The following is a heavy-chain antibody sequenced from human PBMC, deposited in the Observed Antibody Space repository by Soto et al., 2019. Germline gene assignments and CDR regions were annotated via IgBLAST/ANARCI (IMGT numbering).Heavy chain of an antibody. Sequence: TLSLTCTVSGGSISSYYWSWIRQPPGKGLEWIGYISYSGSTNYNPSIKSRVTISVDTSKNQFSLKLSSVTAADTAVYYCARAGNGDRYYFDYWGQGTLVTVSS. J-gene: IGHJ4*02. V-gene: IGHV4-59*01. D-gene: IGHD4-17*01. CDR3: ARAGNGDRYYFDY. CDR1: GGSISSYY. CDR2: ISYSGST.